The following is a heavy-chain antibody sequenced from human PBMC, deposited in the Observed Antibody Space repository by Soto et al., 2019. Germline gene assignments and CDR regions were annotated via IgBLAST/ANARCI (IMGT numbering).Heavy chain of an antibody. J-gene: IGHJ5*02. Sequence: PGGSLRLSCAASGFTFRSYAMSLVRQAPGKGLEWVSAISINGQGIYYADSVKGRFTIPRDNAKNSLFLHMNSLRAEDTAVYYCARAHDFWSSWGQGTLVTVS. D-gene: IGHD3-3*01. V-gene: IGHV3-21*01. CDR1: GFTFRSYA. CDR2: ISINGQGI. CDR3: ARAHDFWSS.